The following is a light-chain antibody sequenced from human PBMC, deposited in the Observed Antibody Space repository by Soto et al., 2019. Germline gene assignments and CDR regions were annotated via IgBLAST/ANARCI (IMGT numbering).Light chain of an antibody. CDR1: SRDIGAYNL. CDR3: SAYTSRSTLV. J-gene: IGLJ2*01. CDR2: EVR. Sequence: QSALTQPASLSGSPGQSITISCSGTSRDIGAYNLVSWYQQLPGKAPKLLMYEVRSRPSGISYRFSGSKSGTTAPLTISSLLPEDEADYYCSAYTSRSTLVFGGGTKLTVL. V-gene: IGLV2-14*01.